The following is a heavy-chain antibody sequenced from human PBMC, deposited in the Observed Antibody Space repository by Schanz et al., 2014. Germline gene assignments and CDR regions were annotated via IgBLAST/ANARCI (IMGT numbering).Heavy chain of an antibody. CDR1: RLTFNNAW. CDR2: ISGDGGST. V-gene: IGHV3-23*04. J-gene: IGHJ6*02. Sequence: VQLVESGGGVVQPGRSLRLSCAASRLTFNNAWMHWVRQAPGKGLEWVSAISGDGGSTYYADSVKGRFTISRDNSKNTVYLQMNSLRAEDTAVYYCARQRSYFYAMDVWGQGTTVTVSS. CDR3: ARQRSYFYAMDV.